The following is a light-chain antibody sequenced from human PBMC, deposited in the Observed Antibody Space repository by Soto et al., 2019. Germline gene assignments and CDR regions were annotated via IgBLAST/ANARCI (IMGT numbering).Light chain of an antibody. V-gene: IGLV1-44*01. CDR2: SNN. CDR3: ASWDDSMNGPV. CDR1: SSNIGSST. J-gene: IGLJ2*01. Sequence: QSVLTQPPSASGTPGQRVTISCSGSSSNIGSSTVNWYQQLPATAPKLLIYSNNQRPSGVPHRFSGSKSGTSASLAISGLESEDEAYYYCASWDDSMNGPVFGGGTKLTVL.